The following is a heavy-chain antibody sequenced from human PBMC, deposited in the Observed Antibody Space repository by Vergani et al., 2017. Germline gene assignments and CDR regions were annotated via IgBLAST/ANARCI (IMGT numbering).Heavy chain of an antibody. V-gene: IGHV3-33*01. J-gene: IGHJ5*02. CDR3: ARDLRLLYNRFDP. CDR1: GFTFNQYC. Sequence: QVQLVESGGGVVQPGRSLRLSCAASGFTFNQYCMHWVRPASGKGLEWVAVTWYDGNNKQYADSVKGRFTISRDNSKSTMYLQMNSLRDEDTGVYYYARDLRLLYNRFDPWGQGTLVTVSS. CDR2: TWYDGNNK. D-gene: IGHD1-14*01.